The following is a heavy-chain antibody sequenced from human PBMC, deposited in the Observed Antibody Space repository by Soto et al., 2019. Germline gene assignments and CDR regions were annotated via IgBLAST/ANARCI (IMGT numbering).Heavy chain of an antibody. CDR3: ARDAFYYYFDS. Sequence: QVQLVESGGGVVQPGTSLRLSCATSGFTFSMNAMHWVRQAPGKGLEWVAVIWYDGIKQFYGDSVKGRFTISRDVSKNTVYLHMNSLRADDTAVYYCARDAFYYYFDSWGQGALVIVSS. J-gene: IGHJ4*02. D-gene: IGHD1-26*01. V-gene: IGHV3-33*08. CDR1: GFTFSMNA. CDR2: IWYDGIKQ.